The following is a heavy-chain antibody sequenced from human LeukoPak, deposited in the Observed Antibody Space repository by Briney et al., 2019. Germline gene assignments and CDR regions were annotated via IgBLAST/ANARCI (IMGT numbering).Heavy chain of an antibody. V-gene: IGHV4-4*07. D-gene: IGHD2-2*01. CDR3: ARSEVVPAATARDGGYNWFDP. Sequence: SETLSLTCTVSGGSISSYYWSWIRQPAGKGLEWIGRIYTSGSTNYNPSLKSRVTMSVDTSKNQFSLKLSSVTAADTAVYYCARSEVVPAATARDGGYNWFDPWGQGTLVTVSS. CDR1: GGSISSYY. J-gene: IGHJ5*02. CDR2: IYTSGST.